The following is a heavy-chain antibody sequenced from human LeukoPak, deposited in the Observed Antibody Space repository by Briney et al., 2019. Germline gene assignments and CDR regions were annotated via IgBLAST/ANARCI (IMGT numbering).Heavy chain of an antibody. CDR3: VRYCSSTTCYTRAVDY. D-gene: IGHD2-2*02. CDR1: GGSISSGGYS. Sequence: PSETLSLTCAVSGGSISSGGYSWSWIRQPPGKGLEWIGYIYHSGSTYYNPSLKSRVTISVDRSKNQFSLKLSSVTAADTAVYYCVRYCSSTTCYTRAVDYWGQGTLVTVSS. J-gene: IGHJ4*02. CDR2: IYHSGST. V-gene: IGHV4-30-2*01.